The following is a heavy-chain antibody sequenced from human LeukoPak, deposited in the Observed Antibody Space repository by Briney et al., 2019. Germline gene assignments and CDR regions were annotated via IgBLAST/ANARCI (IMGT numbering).Heavy chain of an antibody. J-gene: IGHJ4*02. CDR1: GVSISTYY. CDR3: ARMYSGTSYYFDY. V-gene: IGHV4-59*01. CDR2: FSYSGST. D-gene: IGHD1-26*01. Sequence: SETLSLACSVSGVSISTYYWIWIRQPPAKGLEWMGFFSYSGSTKYNPSLKSRVTMSVDTSKNQFSLKLNSVTAADTAVYYCARMYSGTSYYFDYWGQGTLVTVSS.